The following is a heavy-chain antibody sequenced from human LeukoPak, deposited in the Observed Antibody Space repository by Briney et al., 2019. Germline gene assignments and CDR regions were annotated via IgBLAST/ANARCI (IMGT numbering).Heavy chain of an antibody. V-gene: IGHV3-30*04. Sequence: GGSLRLSCAASGFTFSSYAMHWVRQAPGKGLEWVAVISYDGSNKYYADSVKGRFTISRDNSKNTLYLQMNSLRAEDTAVYYCAKAGLTTVTTRHFDYWGQGTLVTVSS. D-gene: IGHD4-17*01. CDR3: AKAGLTTVTTRHFDY. CDR1: GFTFSSYA. J-gene: IGHJ4*02. CDR2: ISYDGSNK.